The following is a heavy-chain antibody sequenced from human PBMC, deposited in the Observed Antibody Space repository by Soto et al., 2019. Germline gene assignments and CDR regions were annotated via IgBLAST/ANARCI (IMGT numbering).Heavy chain of an antibody. CDR2: INPSGGST. CDR1: GDTFNNYA. J-gene: IGHJ5*02. D-gene: IGHD3-9*01. Sequence: ASVKVSCQASGDTFNNYAVNWVRQAPGQGLEWMGIINPSGGSTSYAQKLQGTVNMTRDTSTSTVYMELSSLSSEDTAVYSCARDRVGYFDWSPPGTPFDPWRQGTLVTVSS. CDR3: ARDRVGYFDWSPPGTPFDP. V-gene: IGHV1-46*02.